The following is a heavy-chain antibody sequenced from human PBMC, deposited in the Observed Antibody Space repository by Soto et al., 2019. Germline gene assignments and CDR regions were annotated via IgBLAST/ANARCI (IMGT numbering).Heavy chain of an antibody. J-gene: IGHJ4*02. CDR3: ARDSSSGWYEDY. V-gene: IGHV1-18*01. Sequence: QVQLVQSGAEVKKPGASVKVSCKASGYTFTSYGISWVRQAPGQGLEWMGWISTYNGNTKFAQKLQGRVTTTTDTSTSTAYMELRSLRSDDTAVYYCARDSSSGWYEDYWGQGTLVTVSS. D-gene: IGHD6-19*01. CDR2: ISTYNGNT. CDR1: GYTFTSYG.